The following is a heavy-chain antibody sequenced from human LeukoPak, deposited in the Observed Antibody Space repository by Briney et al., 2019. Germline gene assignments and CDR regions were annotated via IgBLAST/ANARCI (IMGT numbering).Heavy chain of an antibody. CDR1: GFTFSSYG. J-gene: IGHJ4*02. CDR3: ARDVGRAARSRFDY. CDR2: IWYDGSNK. V-gene: IGHV3-33*01. D-gene: IGHD6-6*01. Sequence: GRSLRLSRAASGFTFSSYGMHWVRQAPGKRLEWVAVIWYDGSNKYYADSVKGQFTISRDNSKNTLYLQMNSLRAEDTAVYYCARDVGRAARSRFDYWGQGTLVTVSS.